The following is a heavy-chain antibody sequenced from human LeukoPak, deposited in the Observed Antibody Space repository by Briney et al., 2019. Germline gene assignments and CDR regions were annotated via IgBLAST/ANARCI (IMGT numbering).Heavy chain of an antibody. D-gene: IGHD5-24*01. CDR3: ARDAGYNFDY. V-gene: IGHV4-61*01. J-gene: IGHJ4*02. CDR2: VYYTGNT. CDR1: GGSVRSGSYY. Sequence: PSETLSLTCTVSGGSVRSGSYYWSWIRQPPGKGLEWIGYVYYTGNTNYNPSLKSRVTISVDTSKNQFSLKLSSVTAADTAVYYCARDAGYNFDYWGQGTLVTVSS.